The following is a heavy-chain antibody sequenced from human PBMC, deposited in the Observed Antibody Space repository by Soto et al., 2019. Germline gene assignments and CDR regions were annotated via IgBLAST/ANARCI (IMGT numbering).Heavy chain of an antibody. CDR2: TYYKSKWYY. Sequence: SQTLSLTCDISGDSVSSNSAGWNWIRQTPSRGLEWLGRTYYKSKWYYTYAASVKSRITVSPDTSKNQFSLQLTSVTPEDTAVYYCARGSWDDVSGHYYMDVPDKGTTVTVSS. V-gene: IGHV6-1*01. CDR1: GDSVSSNSAG. CDR3: ARGSWDDVSGHYYMDV. J-gene: IGHJ6*03. D-gene: IGHD1-1*01.